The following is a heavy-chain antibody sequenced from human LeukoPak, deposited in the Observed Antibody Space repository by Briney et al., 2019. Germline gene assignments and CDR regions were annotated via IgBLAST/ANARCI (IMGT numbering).Heavy chain of an antibody. CDR3: ARGSNWSYDY. D-gene: IGHD7-27*01. CDR1: GVTVSSY. CDR2: ISNSGSYI. Sequence: PGGSLRLSCAASGVTVSSYMICVRQAPRKGLEWVSSISNSGSYIYYPDSVKGRFTTSRDNAKNSLYLQMNSLRAEDTAVYYCARGSNWSYDYWGQGTLVTVSS. J-gene: IGHJ4*02. V-gene: IGHV3-21*06.